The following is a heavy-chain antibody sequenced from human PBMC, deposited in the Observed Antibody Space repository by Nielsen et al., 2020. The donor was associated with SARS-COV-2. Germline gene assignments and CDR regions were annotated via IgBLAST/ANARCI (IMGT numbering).Heavy chain of an antibody. CDR1: GGSISSGDYY. J-gene: IGHJ4*02. D-gene: IGHD6-6*01. V-gene: IGHV4-61*08. CDR3: ARDLRAARTYYFDY. CDR2: IYYSGST. Sequence: SETLSLTCTVSGGSISSGDYYWSWIRQPPGKGLEWIGYIYYSGSTNYNPSLKSRVTISVDTSKNQFSLKLSSVTAADTAVYYCARDLRAARTYYFDYWGQGTLVTVSS.